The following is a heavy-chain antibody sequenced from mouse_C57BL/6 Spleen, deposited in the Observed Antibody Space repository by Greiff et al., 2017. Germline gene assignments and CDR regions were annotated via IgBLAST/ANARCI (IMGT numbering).Heavy chain of an antibody. CDR1: GFTFSDYG. V-gene: IGHV5-15*01. D-gene: IGHD1-1*01. Sequence: EVQLQESGGGLVQPGGSLKLSCAASGFTFSDYGMAWVRQAPRKGPEWVAFISNLAYSIYYADTVTGRFTISRENAKNTLYLEMSSLRSEDTAMYDCARHSSSYDYLDYWGQGTTLTVSS. CDR3: ARHSSSYDYLDY. J-gene: IGHJ2*01. CDR2: ISNLAYSI.